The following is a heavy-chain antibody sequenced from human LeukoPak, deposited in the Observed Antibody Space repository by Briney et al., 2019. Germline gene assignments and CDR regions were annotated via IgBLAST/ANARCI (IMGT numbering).Heavy chain of an antibody. J-gene: IGHJ4*02. D-gene: IGHD6-19*01. CDR2: IYYNGAT. Sequence: SETLSLTCTVSGGSISSDYWTWIGQPPTKGLEWIGYIYYNGATSYNPSLKSRVTMSVDTSKKHFSLKMTSVTAADTAVYYCARYGGSGWVIAKWGQGTPVTVSS. CDR1: GGSISSDY. CDR3: ARYGGSGWVIAK. V-gene: IGHV4-59*08.